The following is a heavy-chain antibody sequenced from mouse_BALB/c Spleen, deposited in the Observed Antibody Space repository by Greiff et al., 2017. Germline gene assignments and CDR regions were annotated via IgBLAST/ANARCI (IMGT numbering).Heavy chain of an antibody. Sequence: QVQLQQSGAELVRPGASVTLSCKASGYTFTDYEIHWVKQTPVHGLEWIGAIDPETGGTAYNQKFKGKATLTADKSSSTAYMELRSLTSEDSAVYYCTRRNYYGSSLYAMDYWGQGTSVTVSS. CDR2: IDPETGGT. V-gene: IGHV1-15*01. CDR1: GYTFTDYE. CDR3: TRRNYYGSSLYAMDY. D-gene: IGHD1-1*01. J-gene: IGHJ4*01.